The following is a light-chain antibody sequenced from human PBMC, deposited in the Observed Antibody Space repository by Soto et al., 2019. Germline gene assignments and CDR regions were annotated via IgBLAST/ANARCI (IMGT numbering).Light chain of an antibody. Sequence: QSVLTQPPSVSGAPGQRVTISCTGSSSNIGTGYDVHWYQQLPGTAPKLLIYGNSNRPSGVPDRFSGSKSGTLASLAITGLQAEDEADYYCQSYDSSLSAHVVFGGGTKVTVL. V-gene: IGLV1-40*01. J-gene: IGLJ2*01. CDR3: QSYDSSLSAHVV. CDR2: GNS. CDR1: SSNIGTGYD.